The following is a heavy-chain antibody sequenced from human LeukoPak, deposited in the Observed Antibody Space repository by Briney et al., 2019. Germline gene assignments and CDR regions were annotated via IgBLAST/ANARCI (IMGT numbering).Heavy chain of an antibody. J-gene: IGHJ4*02. V-gene: IGHV3-66*02. CDR2: IYSGRDT. CDR3: TRGPGSTWYSDY. CDR1: GFTVSTNY. Sequence: PGGSLRLSCAASGFTVSTNYMSWVRQAPGKGLEWVSIIYSGRDTYYADSVKGRFTISRDNSKNTLYLQMNSLRAEDTAVYYCTRGPGSTWYSDYWGQGTLVTVSS. D-gene: IGHD6-13*01.